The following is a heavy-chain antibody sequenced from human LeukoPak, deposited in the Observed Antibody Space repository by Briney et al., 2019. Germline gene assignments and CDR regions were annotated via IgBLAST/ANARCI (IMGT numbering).Heavy chain of an antibody. CDR2: MNPNSGNT. Sequence: ASVKVSCKASGYTFTSYDINWVRQATGQGLEWMGWMNPNSGNTGYAQKFQGRVTMTRNTSISTAYMELSSVTAADTAVYYCARVYDSSGDNWFDPWGQGTLVTVSS. V-gene: IGHV1-8*01. J-gene: IGHJ5*02. CDR1: GYTFTSYD. CDR3: ARVYDSSGDNWFDP. D-gene: IGHD3-22*01.